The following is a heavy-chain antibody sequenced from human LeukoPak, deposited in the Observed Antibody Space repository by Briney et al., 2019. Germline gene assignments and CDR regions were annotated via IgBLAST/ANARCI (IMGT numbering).Heavy chain of an antibody. V-gene: IGHV4-30-2*01. J-gene: IGHJ6*02. D-gene: IGHD6-13*01. CDR3: ARDRPRYSSSWSYYYYGMDV. CDR1: GGSISSGGYS. CDR2: IYHSGST. Sequence: SETLSLTCAVSGGSISSGGYSWSWIRQPPGKGLEWIGYIYHSGSTYYNPSLKSRVTISVDRSKNQFSLKLSSVTAADTAVYYCARDRPRYSSSWSYYYYGMDVWGQGTTVTVSS.